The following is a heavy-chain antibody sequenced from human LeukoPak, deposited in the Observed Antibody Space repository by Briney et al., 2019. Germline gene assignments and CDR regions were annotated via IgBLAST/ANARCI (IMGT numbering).Heavy chain of an antibody. CDR2: IYYSGST. V-gene: IGHV4-59*08. D-gene: IGHD4-17*01. CDR3: ARQGYGDYYDY. CDR1: GGSISSYY. J-gene: IGHJ4*02. Sequence: KPSETLSLTCTVSGGSISSYYWSWIRQPPGKGLEWIGYIYYSGSTNYNPSLKSRVTISVDTSKNQFSLKLSSVTAADTAVYYCARQGYGDYYDYWGQGTLVTVSS.